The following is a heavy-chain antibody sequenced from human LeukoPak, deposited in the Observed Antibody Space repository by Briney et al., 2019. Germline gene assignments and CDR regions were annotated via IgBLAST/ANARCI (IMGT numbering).Heavy chain of an antibody. CDR3: ASEGGASGYRY. CDR1: GFTFSSYW. V-gene: IGHV3-7*01. CDR2: IKQDGSEK. J-gene: IGHJ4*02. Sequence: GGSLRLSCAASGFTFSSYWMSWVRQAPGKGLEWVANIKQDGSEKYYVDSVKGRFTISRDNSKNTLYLQMNSLRAEDTAVYYCASEGGASGYRYWGQGTLVTVSS. D-gene: IGHD6-13*01.